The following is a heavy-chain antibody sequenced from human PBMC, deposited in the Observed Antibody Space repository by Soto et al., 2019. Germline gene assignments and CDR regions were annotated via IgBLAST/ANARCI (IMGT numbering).Heavy chain of an antibody. J-gene: IGHJ4*02. CDR1: GFTFSSYG. Sequence: QVQLVESGGGVVQPGRSLRLSCAASGFTFSSYGMHWVRQAPGKGLEWVAVISYDGSNKYYADSVKGRFTISRDNSKNTLYRQMNSLRAEDTAVYYCAKRHRYDSSGYYYHYWGQGTLVTVSS. V-gene: IGHV3-30*18. D-gene: IGHD3-22*01. CDR2: ISYDGSNK. CDR3: AKRHRYDSSGYYYHY.